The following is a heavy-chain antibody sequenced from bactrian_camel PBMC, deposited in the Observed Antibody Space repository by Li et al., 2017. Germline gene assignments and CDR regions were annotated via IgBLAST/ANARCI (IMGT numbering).Heavy chain of an antibody. CDR2: IVGNDGDT. J-gene: IGHJ7*01. CDR1: GYYYTRNC. D-gene: IGHD6*01. Sequence: QLVESGGGSVQTGGSLRLSCVASGYYYTRNCMGWFRQTQGNVDEGLVIVGNDGDTRYADTVKGRFTISLDNAKNTAILQMTDLKPEDSAMYYCAANSGRYGGTCESHIGMDYWGKGTQVTVS. V-gene: IGHV3S6*01.